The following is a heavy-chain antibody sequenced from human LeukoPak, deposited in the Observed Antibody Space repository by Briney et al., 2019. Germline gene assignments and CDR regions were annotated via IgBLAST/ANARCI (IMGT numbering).Heavy chain of an antibody. CDR1: GYTFSNYG. D-gene: IGHD2-2*02. J-gene: IGHJ4*02. V-gene: IGHV1-18*01. CDR3: ARESSVVVVPAAIVY. CDR2: ISVYNGNT. Sequence: ASVKVSCKASGYTFSNYGISCLRQAPGQGLEWMGWISVYNGNTNYAQKFQGRVTMTTDRSTNTASMELRSLRSDDTAVYYCARESSVVVVPAAIVYWGQGTLVTVSS.